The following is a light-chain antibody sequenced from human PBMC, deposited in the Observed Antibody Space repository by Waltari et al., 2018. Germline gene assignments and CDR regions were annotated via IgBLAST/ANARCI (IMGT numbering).Light chain of an antibody. V-gene: IGKV3-20*01. CDR3: QHYVRLPVT. J-gene: IGKJ1*01. Sequence: EIVLTQSPGTLSLSPGERATLSCWASQSVGRSLAWYQQKRCQAPRLLIYGASTRATGIPDRFSGSGSGTDLSLTISRLEPEDFAVYYCQHYVRLPVTFGQGTKVEI. CDR1: QSVGRS. CDR2: GAS.